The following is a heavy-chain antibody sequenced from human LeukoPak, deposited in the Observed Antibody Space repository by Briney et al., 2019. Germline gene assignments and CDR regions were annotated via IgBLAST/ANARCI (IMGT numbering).Heavy chain of an antibody. CDR2: ISDSGGST. V-gene: IGHV3-23*01. D-gene: IGHD3-22*01. J-gene: IGHJ4*02. CDR3: AKRGVVIRVILVGFHKEAYYFDS. CDR1: GITLSNYG. Sequence: GGSLRVSCAVSGITLSNYGMTWVRQAQGKGLEWVAGISDSGGSTNYADSVKGRFTISRDNPKNTLYLQMNSLRAEDTAVYFCAKRGVVIRVILVGFHKEAYYFDSWGQGALVTVSS.